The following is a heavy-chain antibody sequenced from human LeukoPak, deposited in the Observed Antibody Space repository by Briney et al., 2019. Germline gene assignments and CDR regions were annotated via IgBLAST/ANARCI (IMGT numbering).Heavy chain of an antibody. CDR2: INGGGNTT. D-gene: IGHD6-19*01. CDR1: GFAFSSFA. CDR3: TKELHVAVAVADYYYFYMDV. V-gene: IGHV3-23*01. J-gene: IGHJ6*03. Sequence: HPGGSLRLSCAAPGFAFSSFAMGWVRQSPGKGLQWLSTINGGGNTTFYADSVKGRFTISRDNSKNTLYLHMDSLRPDDTAIYYCTKELHVAVAVADYYYFYMDVWGRGTAVTVSS.